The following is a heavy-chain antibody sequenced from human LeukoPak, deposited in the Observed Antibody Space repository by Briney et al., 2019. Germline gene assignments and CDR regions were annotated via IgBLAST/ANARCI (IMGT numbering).Heavy chain of an antibody. CDR1: GGSFSGYC. CDR2: INHSGST. V-gene: IGHV4-34*01. CDR3: ARESDRYCSSTSCSKYYFDY. Sequence: SETLSLTCAVYGGSFSGYCWSWIRQPPGKGLEWIGEINHSGSTNYNPSLKSRVTISVDTSKNQFSLKLSSVTAADTAVYYCARESDRYCSSTSCSKYYFDYWGQGTLVTVSS. J-gene: IGHJ4*02. D-gene: IGHD2-2*01.